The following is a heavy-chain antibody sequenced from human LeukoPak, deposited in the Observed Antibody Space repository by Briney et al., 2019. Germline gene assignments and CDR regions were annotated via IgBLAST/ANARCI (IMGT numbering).Heavy chain of an antibody. CDR3: ARHRSPIRGGNWFDP. V-gene: IGHV4-39*07. CDR1: GGSISSSSYY. CDR2: IYYSGST. Sequence: PSETLSLTCTVSGGSISSSSYYWGWIRQPPGKGLEWIGSIYYSGSTYYNPSLKSRVTISVDRSKNQFSLKLSSVTAADTAVYYCARHRSPIRGGNWFDPWGQGTLVTVSS. D-gene: IGHD1-14*01. J-gene: IGHJ5*02.